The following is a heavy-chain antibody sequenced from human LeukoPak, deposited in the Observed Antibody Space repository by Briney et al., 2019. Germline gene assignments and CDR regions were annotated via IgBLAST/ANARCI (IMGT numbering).Heavy chain of an antibody. Sequence: SVKVSCKASGGTFSSYAISWVRQAPGQGLEWMGRIIPIFGTANYAQKFQGRVTITTDESTSTAYMELSSLRSGDTAVYYCASPLTTVTTGYFQHWGQGTLVTVSS. CDR1: GGTFSSYA. CDR3: ASPLTTVTTGYFQH. CDR2: IIPIFGTA. J-gene: IGHJ1*01. V-gene: IGHV1-69*05. D-gene: IGHD4-17*01.